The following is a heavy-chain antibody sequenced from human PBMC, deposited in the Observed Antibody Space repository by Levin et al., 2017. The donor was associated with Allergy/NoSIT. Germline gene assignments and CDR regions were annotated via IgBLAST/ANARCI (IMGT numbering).Heavy chain of an antibody. CDR3: ARDRGPSYDFWSGYFWFDP. Sequence: GGSLRLSCAASGFTFSSYSMNWVRQAPGKGLEWVSSISSSSSYIYYADSVKGRFTISRDNAKNSLYLQMNSLRAEDTAVYYCARDRGPSYDFWSGYFWFDPWGQGTLVTVSS. CDR1: GFTFSSYS. V-gene: IGHV3-21*01. D-gene: IGHD3-3*01. CDR2: ISSSSSYI. J-gene: IGHJ5*02.